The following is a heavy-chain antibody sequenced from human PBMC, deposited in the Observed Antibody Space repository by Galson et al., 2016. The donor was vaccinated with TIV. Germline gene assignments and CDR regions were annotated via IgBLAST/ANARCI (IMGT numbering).Heavy chain of an antibody. V-gene: IGHV1-18*01. J-gene: IGHJ4*02. CDR3: SRGRGYYFGSGSSYFAY. Sequence: SVKVSCKASGYIFNNFGVSWVRQAPGQGLEWMAWISVYNGNTNYAQSLQGRVTITADTSTSTIYMELSSLRSEDTAVYYCSRGRGYYFGSGSSYFAYWGQGSLVTVSS. D-gene: IGHD3-10*01. CDR2: ISVYNGNT. CDR1: GYIFNNFG.